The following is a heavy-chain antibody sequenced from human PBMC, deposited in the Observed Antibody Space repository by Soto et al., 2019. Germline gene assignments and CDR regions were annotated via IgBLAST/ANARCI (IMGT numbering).Heavy chain of an antibody. Sequence: SETLSLTCAVYGGSFSGYYWSWIRQPPGKGLEWIGEINHSVSTNYNPSLKSRVTISVDTSKNQFSLKLSSVTAADTAVYYCAGFYDSSGYGHYWGQGTLVTVSS. CDR2: INHSVST. V-gene: IGHV4-34*01. CDR3: AGFYDSSGYGHY. J-gene: IGHJ4*02. D-gene: IGHD3-22*01. CDR1: GGSFSGYY.